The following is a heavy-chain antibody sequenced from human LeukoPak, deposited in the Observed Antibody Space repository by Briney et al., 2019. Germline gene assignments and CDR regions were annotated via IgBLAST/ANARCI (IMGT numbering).Heavy chain of an antibody. D-gene: IGHD3-3*01. V-gene: IGHV3-21*04. CDR1: GFTFSSYS. Sequence: GGSLRLSCAASGFTFSSYSMNWVRQAPGKGLEWVSSISSSSSYIYYADSVKGRFTISRDNAKNSLYLQMNSLRAEDTALYYCARGRITIFGVVIIGYYFDYWGQGSLVTVSS. CDR2: ISSSSSYI. CDR3: ARGRITIFGVVIIGYYFDY. J-gene: IGHJ4*02.